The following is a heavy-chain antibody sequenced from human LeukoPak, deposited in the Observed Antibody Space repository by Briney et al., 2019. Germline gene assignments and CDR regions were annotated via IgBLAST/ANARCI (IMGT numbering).Heavy chain of an antibody. CDR2: ISYDGSNK. CDR1: GFTFSSYG. V-gene: IGHV3-30*03. D-gene: IGHD2-15*01. J-gene: IGHJ4*02. CDR3: ASGAYCSGGSCSPFDY. Sequence: GGSLRLSCAASGFTFSSYGMHWVRQAPGKGLEWVAVISYDGSNKYYADSVKGRFTISRDNAKNSLYLQMNSLRAEDTAVYYCASGAYCSGGSCSPFDYWGQGTLVTVSS.